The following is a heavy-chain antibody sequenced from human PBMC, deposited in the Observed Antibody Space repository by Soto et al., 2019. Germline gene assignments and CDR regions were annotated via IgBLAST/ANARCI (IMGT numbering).Heavy chain of an antibody. V-gene: IGHV4-30-2*01. J-gene: IGHJ3*02. CDR1: GGSISSGGYS. Sequence: TLSLTCAVSGGSISSGGYSWSWIRQPPGKGLEWIGYIYHSGSTYYNPSLKSRVTISLDASKNQFSLKMNSVTAADTAVYYCARLAATVAFDIRGQGTMVTVSS. CDR3: ARLAATVAFDI. D-gene: IGHD1-26*01. CDR2: IYHSGST.